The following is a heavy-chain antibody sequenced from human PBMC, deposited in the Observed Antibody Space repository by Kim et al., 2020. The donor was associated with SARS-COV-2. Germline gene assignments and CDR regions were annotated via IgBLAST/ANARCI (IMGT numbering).Heavy chain of an antibody. CDR3: ARALLGHYYYGMDV. V-gene: IGHV3-30*04. Sequence: GGSLRLSCAASGFTFSSYAMHWVRQAPGKGLEWVVVISYDGSNKYYADSVKGRFTISRDNSKNTLYLQMNSLRAEDTAVYYCARALLGHYYYGMDVWGQGTTVTVSS. CDR2: ISYDGSNK. J-gene: IGHJ6*02. D-gene: IGHD3-16*01. CDR1: GFTFSSYA.